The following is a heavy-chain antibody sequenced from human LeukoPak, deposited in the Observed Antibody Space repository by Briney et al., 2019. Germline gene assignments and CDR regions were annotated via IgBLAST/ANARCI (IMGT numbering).Heavy chain of an antibody. D-gene: IGHD2-21*02. J-gene: IGHJ3*02. CDR1: GFTLSSYD. V-gene: IGHV3-13*01. CDR3: QGDPRAFDI. Sequence: PGGSLRLSCAASGFTLSSYDMHWVRQGTGKGLEWVSGIGTAGDTYYPGSVKGRFTISRENAKSSLYLQMNSLRAGDTAVYYCQGDPRAFDIWGQGTMVTVSS. CDR2: IGTAGDT.